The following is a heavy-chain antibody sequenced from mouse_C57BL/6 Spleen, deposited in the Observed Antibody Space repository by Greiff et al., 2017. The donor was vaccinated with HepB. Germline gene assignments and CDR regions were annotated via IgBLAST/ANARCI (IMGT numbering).Heavy chain of an antibody. D-gene: IGHD1-1*01. CDR1: GYTFTSYW. CDR2: IDPSDSYT. CDR3: ARSITTVVEGAY. V-gene: IGHV1-59*01. J-gene: IGHJ3*01. Sequence: QVQLQQPGAELVRPGTSVKLSCKASGYTFTSYWMHWVKQRPGQGLEWIGVIDPSDSYTNYNQKFKGKATLTVDTSTSTAYMQLSSLTSEDSAVYYCARSITTVVEGAYWGQGTLVTVSA.